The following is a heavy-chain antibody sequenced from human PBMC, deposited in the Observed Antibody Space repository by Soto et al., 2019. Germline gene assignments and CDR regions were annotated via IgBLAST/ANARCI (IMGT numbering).Heavy chain of an antibody. Sequence: QLHLVQSGAVVKKPGASVTVSCSASGYPVTAYYMHWVRQAPGRGLEWMGGINPATGAAKYTQTFQGRVPMTRDTSTSNVFMELSGLTSEDPAVFYCARGGGVGVAGSAAFDMWGQGTLVTVSS. CDR3: ARGGGVGVAGSAAFDM. D-gene: IGHD3-3*01. CDR2: INPATGAA. J-gene: IGHJ3*02. CDR1: GYPVTAYY. V-gene: IGHV1-2*02.